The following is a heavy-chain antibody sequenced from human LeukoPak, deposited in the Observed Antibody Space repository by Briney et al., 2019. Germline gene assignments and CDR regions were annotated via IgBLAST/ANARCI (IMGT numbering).Heavy chain of an antibody. J-gene: IGHJ4*02. CDR2: IFHNGKT. CDR1: GGSVSTSDYY. V-gene: IGHV4-39*07. CDR3: ARIFDS. Sequence: SETLSLTCTVSGGSVSTSDYYWGWIRQTPGKGLEWIGDIFHNGKTIYNPSLKGRVTISIDTSNNQFSLRLPSVTAADTAVYYCARIFDSWGQGTLVTVSS.